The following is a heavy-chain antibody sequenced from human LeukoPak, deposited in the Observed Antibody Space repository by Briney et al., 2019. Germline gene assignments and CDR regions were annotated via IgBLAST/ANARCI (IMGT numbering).Heavy chain of an antibody. CDR3: ARGGYGDYDS. J-gene: IGHJ5*01. CDR2: ICAGGAST. V-gene: IGHV3-23*01. Sequence: GGSLRLSCAASTFTFSSYAMSWVRQAPGKGLEWVSAICAGGASTYYEDFVQGRFTISRDNSKNTLFLQVSGLRAEDTAVYICARGGYGDYDSWGQGTLVTVSS. CDR1: TFTFSSYA. D-gene: IGHD4-17*01.